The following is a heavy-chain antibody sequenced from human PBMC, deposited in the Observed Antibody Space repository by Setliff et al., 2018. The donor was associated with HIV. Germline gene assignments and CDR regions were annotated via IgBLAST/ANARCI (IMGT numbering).Heavy chain of an antibody. CDR3: ARDSRSSIAPYNFDY. J-gene: IGHJ4*02. D-gene: IGHD6-6*01. CDR1: GYTFTNYG. Sequence: ASVKVSCKASGYTFTNYGISWVRQAPGQGLEWMGWISGYNGNTNYAQKFQGRVTMTTDTSTRTAYMELRSLRSDDTAVYYCARDSRSSIAPYNFDYWGQGTVATVSS. CDR2: ISGYNGNT. V-gene: IGHV1-18*01.